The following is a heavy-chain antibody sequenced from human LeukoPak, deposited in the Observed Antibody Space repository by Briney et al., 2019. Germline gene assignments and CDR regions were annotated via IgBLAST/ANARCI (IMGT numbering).Heavy chain of an antibody. CDR1: GFSVSYNY. V-gene: IGHV3-53*01. CDR3: ARDGVGAALDY. Sequence: PGGSLRLSCAASGFSVSYNYISWVRQAPGKGLEWVSVIYSGDITYYADSVKGRFSISRDNSKNALYLQMSSLRAGDTAVYYCARDGVGAALDYWGQGTLVTVSS. J-gene: IGHJ4*02. D-gene: IGHD2-8*01. CDR2: IYSGDIT.